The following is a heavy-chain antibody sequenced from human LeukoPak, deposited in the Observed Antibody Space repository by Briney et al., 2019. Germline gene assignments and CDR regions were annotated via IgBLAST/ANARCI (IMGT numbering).Heavy chain of an antibody. V-gene: IGHV4-4*07. CDR2: IKNSGHT. D-gene: IGHD6-19*01. J-gene: IGHJ3*02. CDR1: GGSMSCYY. CDR3: AREGSSSGWRPFDI. Sequence: SETLSLICFVCGGSMSCYYWSWMRQPAGKGLEWIGSIKNSGHTNYNPSLESRVSLSLDTSKTHSSLNLSSVTAADTAVYYCAREGSSSGWRPFDIWGQGTVVTVSS.